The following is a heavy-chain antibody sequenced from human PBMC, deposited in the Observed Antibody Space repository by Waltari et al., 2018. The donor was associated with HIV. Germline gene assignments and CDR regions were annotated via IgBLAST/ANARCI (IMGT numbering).Heavy chain of an antibody. CDR1: GFSVTHYD. J-gene: IGHJ4*02. CDR2: FATATDK. CDR3: ASSMVRGERTFDY. D-gene: IGHD3-10*01. Sequence: EVQLVESGGGLAQPGGSLRLSCAASGFSVTHYDLHWVRQAPGEGLELVSGFATATDKRYGDSVKGRFTVFKEDAKNSFYLQMNSLRAEDTAVYYCASSMVRGERTFDYWGQGTLVTVSS. V-gene: IGHV3-13*01.